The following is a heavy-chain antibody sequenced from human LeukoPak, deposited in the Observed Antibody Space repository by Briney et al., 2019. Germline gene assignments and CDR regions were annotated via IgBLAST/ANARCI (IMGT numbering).Heavy chain of an antibody. J-gene: IGHJ3*02. CDR2: IYYSGST. Sequence: PSETLSLTCAVSGGSISSGGYSWSWIRQPPGKGLEWIGYIYYSGSTYYNPSLKSRVTISVDTSKNQFSLKLSSVTAADTAVYYCARWDDYGDFLDAFDIWGQGTMVTVSS. D-gene: IGHD4-17*01. V-gene: IGHV4-30-4*07. CDR3: ARWDDYGDFLDAFDI. CDR1: GGSISSGGYS.